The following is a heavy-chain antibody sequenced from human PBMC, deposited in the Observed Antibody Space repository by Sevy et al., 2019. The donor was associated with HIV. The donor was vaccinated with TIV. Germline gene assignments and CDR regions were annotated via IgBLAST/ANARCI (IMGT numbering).Heavy chain of an antibody. CDR3: ARDKLLPVMVSMVRGALSYYFDY. D-gene: IGHD3-10*01. V-gene: IGHV3-33*07. J-gene: IGHJ4*02. Sequence: GGSLRLSCTAFGFNFSTYAMYWVRQAPGKGLEWVAVIWYDGSNKYYADSVKGRFTISRDNSKNTLYLQMNSLRAEDTAVYYCARDKLLPVMVSMVRGALSYYFDYWGQGTLVTVSS. CDR1: GFNFSTYA. CDR2: IWYDGSNK.